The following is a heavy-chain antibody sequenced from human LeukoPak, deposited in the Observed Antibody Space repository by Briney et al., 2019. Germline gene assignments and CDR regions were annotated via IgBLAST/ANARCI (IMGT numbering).Heavy chain of an antibody. J-gene: IGHJ5*02. CDR2: IRDSGEA. CDR3: ARDRAALQDWVEFDP. D-gene: IGHD3/OR15-3a*01. CDR1: GFRVSDYY. V-gene: IGHV3-66*03. Sequence: PGGSLRLSCAVSGFRVSDYYMSWVRQAPGKGLEWVGLIRDSGEAFYADFVRGRFAISRDESENTLYLQMNSLRVEDTAVYSCARDRAALQDWVEFDPWGQGTPVIVSS.